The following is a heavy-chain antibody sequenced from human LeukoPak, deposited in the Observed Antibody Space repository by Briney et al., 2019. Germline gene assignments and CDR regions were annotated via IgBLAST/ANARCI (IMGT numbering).Heavy chain of an antibody. V-gene: IGHV1-69*04. J-gene: IGHJ4*02. CDR3: ARVSSGSYSG. D-gene: IGHD1-26*01. CDR1: GGTFSSYA. CDR2: IIPILGIA. Sequence: GASVKASCKASGGTFSSYAISWVRQAPGQGLEWMGRIIPILGIANYAQKFQGRVTITADKSTSTAYMELSSLRSEDTAVYYCARVSSGSYSGWGQGTLVTVSS.